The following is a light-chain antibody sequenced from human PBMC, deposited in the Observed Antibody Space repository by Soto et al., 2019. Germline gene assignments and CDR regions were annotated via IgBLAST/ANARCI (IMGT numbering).Light chain of an antibody. CDR2: KAS. J-gene: IGKJ1*01. CDR1: QSISSW. CDR3: QQYNSL. V-gene: IGKV1-5*03. Sequence: DIQMTQSPSTLSASVGDRVTITCRASQSISSWLAWYQQKPGKAPKLLIYKASTFESGVPSRFSGSGSGTEFTLTISSLQPDDFATYYCQQYNSLFGQGTKVEIK.